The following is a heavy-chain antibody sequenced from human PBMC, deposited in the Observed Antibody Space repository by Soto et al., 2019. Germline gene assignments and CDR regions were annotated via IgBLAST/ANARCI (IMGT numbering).Heavy chain of an antibody. CDR2: IIPIFGTA. Sequence: SVKVSCKASGGTFSSYAISWVRQAPGQGLEWMGGIIPIFGTANYAQKFQGRVTITADESTSTAYMELSSLRSEDTAVYYCASLEGYCGGGSCYSYFDYWGQGTLVTVSS. D-gene: IGHD2-15*01. CDR3: ASLEGYCGGGSCYSYFDY. J-gene: IGHJ4*02. V-gene: IGHV1-69*13. CDR1: GGTFSSYA.